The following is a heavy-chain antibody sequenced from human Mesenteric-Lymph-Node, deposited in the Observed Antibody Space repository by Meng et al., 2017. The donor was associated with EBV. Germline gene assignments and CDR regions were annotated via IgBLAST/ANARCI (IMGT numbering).Heavy chain of an antibody. CDR3: ARGVSRWVGATELDS. CDR2: ISSTSSYI. Sequence: ELKVVESGGGVVMQGGCLRLACAASDFTFSAFYMYWVRQAPGKGLKWVSSISSTSSYIYYADSVKGRFTISRDNAKNSLYLQMNNLRAEDTAVYYGARGVSRWVGATELDSWGQGTLVTVYS. D-gene: IGHD1-26*01. CDR1: DFTFSAFY. J-gene: IGHJ4*02. V-gene: IGHV3-21*06.